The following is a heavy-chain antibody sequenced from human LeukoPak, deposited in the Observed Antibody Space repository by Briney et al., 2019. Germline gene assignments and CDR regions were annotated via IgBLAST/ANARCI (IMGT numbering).Heavy chain of an antibody. Sequence: GGSLRLSCVTSEFTFRSYDMHWVRQAPGKGLGWVAVISDAGSNTDYADSVKGRFTISRDNSKNTSYLQMSSLRDEDTAVYYCAKGGHSSGWPNWLDPWGQGTLVTVSS. CDR1: EFTFRSYD. V-gene: IGHV3-30*18. CDR2: ISDAGSNT. D-gene: IGHD6-19*01. J-gene: IGHJ5*02. CDR3: AKGGHSSGWPNWLDP.